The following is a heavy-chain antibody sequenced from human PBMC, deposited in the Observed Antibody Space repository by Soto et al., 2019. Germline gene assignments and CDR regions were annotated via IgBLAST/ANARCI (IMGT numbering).Heavy chain of an antibody. J-gene: IGHJ6*02. Sequence: LSLTCTVSGGSISSYYWSWIRQPAWKGLEWIGRIYTSGNTNYNPSLKSRVTMSVDTSKNQFSLKLSSVTAADTAVYYCAREEVGYCSGGRCYYYVMDVWGQGTTVTVSS. D-gene: IGHD2-15*01. CDR3: AREEVGYCSGGRCYYYVMDV. V-gene: IGHV4-4*07. CDR2: IYTSGNT. CDR1: GGSISSYY.